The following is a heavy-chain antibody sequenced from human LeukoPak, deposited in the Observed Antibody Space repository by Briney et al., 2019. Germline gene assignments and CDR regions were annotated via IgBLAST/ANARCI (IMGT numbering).Heavy chain of an antibody. CDR2: IIPIFGTA. V-gene: IGHV1-69*05. J-gene: IGHJ4*02. Sequence: SVKVSCKASGGTFSSYAISWVRQAPGQGLEWMGGIIPIFGTANYAQKLQGRVTMTTDTSTSTAYMELRSLRSDDTAVYYCARTSDGYLDYWGQGTLVTVSS. D-gene: IGHD5-24*01. CDR1: GGTFSSYA. CDR3: ARTSDGYLDY.